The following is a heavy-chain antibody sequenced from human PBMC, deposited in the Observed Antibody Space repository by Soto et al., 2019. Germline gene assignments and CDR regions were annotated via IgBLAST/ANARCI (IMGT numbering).Heavy chain of an antibody. CDR1: GYTFTSYG. V-gene: IGHV1-18*01. D-gene: IGHD5-18*01. CDR3: ARIGRYGTYYYYMDV. J-gene: IGHJ6*03. CDR2: ISAYNGNT. Sequence: ASVKVSCKASGYTFTSYGISWVRQAPGQGLEWMGWISAYNGNTNYAQKPQGRVTMTTDTSTSTAYMELRSLRSDDTAVYYCARIGRYGTYYYYMDVWGKGTTVTVSS.